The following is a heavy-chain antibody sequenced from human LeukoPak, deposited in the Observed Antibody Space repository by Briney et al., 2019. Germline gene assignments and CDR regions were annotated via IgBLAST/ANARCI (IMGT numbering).Heavy chain of an antibody. CDR1: GFTFSRYW. Sequence: GGSLRLSCAASGFTFSRYWMNWVRQAPGKGLEWVAVMSADASKTYYLESVKGRFTIFRDNSKKTVYLHMNRLTTEDTAVYFCARGKTDQQGWLEYYYYMDVWGRGTTVTVSS. J-gene: IGHJ6*03. D-gene: IGHD6-19*01. CDR2: MSADASKT. V-gene: IGHV3-30*03. CDR3: ARGKTDQQGWLEYYYYMDV.